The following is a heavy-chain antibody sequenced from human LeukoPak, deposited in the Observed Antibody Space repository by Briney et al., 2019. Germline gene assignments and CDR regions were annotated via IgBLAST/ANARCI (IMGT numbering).Heavy chain of an antibody. J-gene: IGHJ4*02. CDR2: ISYDGSNK. V-gene: IGHV3-30*18. Sequence: GGSLRLSCAASGLTFSSYGMHGVRQAPGKGLEWGAVISYDGSNKYYADSVKGRFTISRDNSKNTLYLQMNSLRAEDTAVYYCEKSPHYDILTGPRYFDYWGQGTLVTVSS. CDR3: EKSPHYDILTGPRYFDY. D-gene: IGHD3-9*01. CDR1: GLTFSSYG.